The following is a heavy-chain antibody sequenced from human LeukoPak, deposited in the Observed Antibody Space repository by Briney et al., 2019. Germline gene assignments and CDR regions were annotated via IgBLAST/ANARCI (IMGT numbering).Heavy chain of an antibody. CDR2: IYTSGST. Sequence: SETLSLTCTVSGGSIRSYYWSWIRQPPGKGLEWIGYIYTSGSTNYNPSLKSRVTISVDTSKNQFSLKLSSVTAADTAEYYCARHAPYTYYYDSSGPFDYWGQGTLVTVSS. V-gene: IGHV4-4*09. CDR3: ARHAPYTYYYDSSGPFDY. D-gene: IGHD3-22*01. J-gene: IGHJ4*02. CDR1: GGSIRSYY.